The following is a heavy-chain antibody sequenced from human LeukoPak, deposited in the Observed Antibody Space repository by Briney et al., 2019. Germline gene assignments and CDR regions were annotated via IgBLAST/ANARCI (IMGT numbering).Heavy chain of an antibody. CDR2: VSGSGGST. Sequence: GSLRLSCAASGFSFSNYAISWVRQAPGKGLGWVSGVSGSGGSTYYADSVKGRFTISRDNFKNTLYLQTNSLRVDDTAVYYCAKVAYGYGYFDYWGQGTLVTVSS. D-gene: IGHD5-18*01. V-gene: IGHV3-23*01. CDR1: GFSFSNYA. J-gene: IGHJ4*02. CDR3: AKVAYGYGYFDY.